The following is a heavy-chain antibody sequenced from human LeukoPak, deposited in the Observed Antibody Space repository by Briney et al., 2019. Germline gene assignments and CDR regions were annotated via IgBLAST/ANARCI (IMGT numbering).Heavy chain of an antibody. J-gene: IGHJ4*02. D-gene: IGHD1-26*01. Sequence: PGGSLRLSCAASGFTFSSYEMNWVRQAPGKGLEWVSVIYSGGSTYHADSVKGRFTISRDNSKNTLYLQMNSLRVEDTAVYYCGGSGSYYPLFDYWGQGTLVTVSS. CDR2: IYSGGST. CDR3: GGSGSYYPLFDY. CDR1: GFTFSSYE. V-gene: IGHV3-66*02.